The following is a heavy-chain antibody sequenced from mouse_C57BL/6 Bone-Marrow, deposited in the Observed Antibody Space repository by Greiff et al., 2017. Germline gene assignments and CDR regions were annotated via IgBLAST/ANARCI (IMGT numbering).Heavy chain of an antibody. D-gene: IGHD1-1*01. J-gene: IGHJ2*01. CDR1: GYAFSSSW. Sequence: ESGPELVKPGASVKISCKASGYAFSSSWMNWVKQRPGKGLEWIGRIYPGDGDTNYNGKFKGKATLTADKSSSTAYMQLSSLTSEDSAVYFCAREGVVEDYWGQGTTLTVSS. V-gene: IGHV1-82*01. CDR2: IYPGDGDT. CDR3: AREGVVEDY.